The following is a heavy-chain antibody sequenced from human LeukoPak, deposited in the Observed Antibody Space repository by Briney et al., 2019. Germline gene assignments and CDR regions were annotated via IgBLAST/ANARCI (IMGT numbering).Heavy chain of an antibody. Sequence: PRGSLRLSCAASGFTFSSYSMNWVRQASGKGLEWVSYISSSSSTIYYADSVKGRFTISRDNAKNSLHLQMNSLRAEDTAVYYCAREGRFDPWGQGTLVTVSS. CDR3: AREGRFDP. CDR2: ISSSSSTI. J-gene: IGHJ5*02. CDR1: GFTFSSYS. V-gene: IGHV3-48*04.